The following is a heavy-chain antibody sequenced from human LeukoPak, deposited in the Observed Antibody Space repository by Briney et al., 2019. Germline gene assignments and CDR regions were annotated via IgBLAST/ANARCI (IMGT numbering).Heavy chain of an antibody. CDR3: TRDMQGSRLYLVGSQND. Sequence: GGSLRLSCAASGFTFSSYGMHWVRQAPGKGLEWVAFIRYDGSNKYYADSVKGRFTISRDNSKNTLYLQMNSLRAEGSALYYCTRDMQGSRLYLVGSQNDWGQGTLVTVSS. V-gene: IGHV3-30*02. CDR2: IRYDGSNK. D-gene: IGHD1-26*01. J-gene: IGHJ4*02. CDR1: GFTFSSYG.